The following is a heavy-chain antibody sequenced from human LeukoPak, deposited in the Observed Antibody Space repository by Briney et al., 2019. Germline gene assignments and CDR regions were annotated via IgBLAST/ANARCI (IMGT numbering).Heavy chain of an antibody. CDR1: GGSISSYY. J-gene: IGHJ4*02. V-gene: IGHV4-4*07. CDR3: ARSTPELHVY. CDR2: IYSIGST. Sequence: SETLSLTCTVSGGSISSYYWSWIRQPAGKGLEWIGRIYSIGSTNYNPPLKSRVTISVDTSKNQIPLKLSSVTAADTAVYYCARSTPELHVYWGQGTLVTVSS. D-gene: IGHD1-26*01.